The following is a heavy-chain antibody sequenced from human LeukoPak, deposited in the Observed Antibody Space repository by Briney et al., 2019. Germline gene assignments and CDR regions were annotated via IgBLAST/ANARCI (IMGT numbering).Heavy chain of an antibody. CDR3: ARVRVIAAERYYYYGMDV. CDR2: IYYSGST. Sequence: SETLSLTCTVSGGSISSYYWSWIRQPPGKGLEWIGYIYYSGSTNYYPSLKSRVTISVDTSKNQFSLKLSSVTAADTAVYYCARVRVIAAERYYYYGMDVWGQGTTVTVSS. CDR1: GGSISSYY. D-gene: IGHD6-25*01. V-gene: IGHV4-59*01. J-gene: IGHJ6*02.